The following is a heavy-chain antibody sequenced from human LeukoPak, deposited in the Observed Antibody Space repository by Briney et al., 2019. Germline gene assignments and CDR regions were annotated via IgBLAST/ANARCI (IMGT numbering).Heavy chain of an antibody. V-gene: IGHV3-48*04. D-gene: IGHD6-13*01. J-gene: IGHJ2*01. Sequence: GGSLRLSCAASGFTFSSYSMNWVRQAPGKGLEWVSYISSRTSTIYYTDSVEGRFTISRDNAKKSVYLQMNSLRAEDTAVYYCARDSGSRIVEWYFDLWGRGTLVTVSS. CDR3: ARDSGSRIVEWYFDL. CDR1: GFTFSSYS. CDR2: ISSRTSTI.